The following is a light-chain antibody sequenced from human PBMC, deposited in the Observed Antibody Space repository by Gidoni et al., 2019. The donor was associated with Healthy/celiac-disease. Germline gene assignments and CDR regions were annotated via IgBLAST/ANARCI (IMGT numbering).Light chain of an antibody. CDR1: QSVSSN. V-gene: IGKV3D-15*01. CDR2: GAS. CDR3: QQYNNWPGYT. J-gene: IGKJ2*01. Sequence: EIVMTQSPATLSVSPGERATLSCRASQSVSSNLAWYQQKPGQAPRLLIYGASTRATCIPARSSGSGSGTEFTLTISSLQSEDFAVYYCQQYNNWPGYTFGQGTKLEIK.